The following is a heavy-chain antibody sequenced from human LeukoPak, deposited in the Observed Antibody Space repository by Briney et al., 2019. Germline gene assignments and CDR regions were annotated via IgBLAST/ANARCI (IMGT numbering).Heavy chain of an antibody. D-gene: IGHD3-9*01. J-gene: IGHJ3*02. CDR1: GFTFSSYS. Sequence: GGSLRLSCAASGFTFSSYSMNWVRQAPGKGLEWVSSISRSSSYIYYADSVRGRFTISRDNAKNSLYLQMNSLRAEDTAVYYCATGVRDILTPDAFDIWGQGTMVTVSS. CDR3: ATGVRDILTPDAFDI. V-gene: IGHV3-21*01. CDR2: ISRSSSYI.